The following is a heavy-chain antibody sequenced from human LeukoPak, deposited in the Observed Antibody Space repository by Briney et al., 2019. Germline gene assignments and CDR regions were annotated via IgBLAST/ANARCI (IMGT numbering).Heavy chain of an antibody. CDR2: ISAYNGNT. CDR1: GYTFTSYG. D-gene: IGHD3-22*01. Sequence: ASVKVSCKASGYTFTSYGISWVRQAPGQGLEWMGWISAYNGNTNYAQKLQGRVTMTTDTSTSTAYMELRSLRSDDTAVYYCARDPYYYDSSGHASDIWGQGTMVTVSS. J-gene: IGHJ3*02. V-gene: IGHV1-18*01. CDR3: ARDPYYYDSSGHASDI.